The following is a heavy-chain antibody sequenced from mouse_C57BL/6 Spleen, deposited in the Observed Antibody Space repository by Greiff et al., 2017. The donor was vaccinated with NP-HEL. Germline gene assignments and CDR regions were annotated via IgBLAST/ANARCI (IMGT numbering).Heavy chain of an antibody. Sequence: EVKLVESGGGLVKPGGSLKLSCAASGFTFSDYGMHWVRQAPEKGLAWVAYISSGSSTIYYADTVKGRFTISRDNAKNTLFLQMTSLRSEDTAMYYCATYYYGSSYGFAYWGQGTLVTVSA. D-gene: IGHD1-1*01. CDR3: ATYYYGSSYGFAY. J-gene: IGHJ3*01. V-gene: IGHV5-17*01. CDR2: ISSGSSTI. CDR1: GFTFSDYG.